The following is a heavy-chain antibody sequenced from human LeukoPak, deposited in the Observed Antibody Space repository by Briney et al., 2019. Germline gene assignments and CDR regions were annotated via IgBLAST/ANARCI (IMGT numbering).Heavy chain of an antibody. CDR2: IYYSGNT. Sequence: PSETLSLTCTVSGGSISSYYWSWIRQPPGKGLEWIGYIYYSGNTNYNPSLKSRVTISVDTSKNQFSLKLNSVTAADTAVYYCARTYYDILTGSYPGFDYWGQGTLVTVSS. J-gene: IGHJ4*02. V-gene: IGHV4-59*08. D-gene: IGHD3-9*01. CDR3: ARTYYDILTGSYPGFDY. CDR1: GGSISSYY.